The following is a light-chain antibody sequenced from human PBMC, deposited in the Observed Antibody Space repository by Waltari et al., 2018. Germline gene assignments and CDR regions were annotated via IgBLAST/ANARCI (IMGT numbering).Light chain of an antibody. V-gene: IGKV4-1*01. CDR1: QSVLYSSDNRNY. CDR3: QQYYITPLS. J-gene: IGKJ4*01. CDR2: WAS. Sequence: DIVMTQSPDSLAVSLGERATIHCKSSQSVLYSSDNRNYLAWYQQKPGQPPNLLSYWASTRESGVPDRFSGSGSGTDFTLTISSLQAEDVAVYYCQQYYITPLSFGGGTKVEIK.